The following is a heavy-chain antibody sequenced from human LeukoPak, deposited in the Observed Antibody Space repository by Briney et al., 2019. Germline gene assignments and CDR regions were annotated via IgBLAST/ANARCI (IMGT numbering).Heavy chain of an antibody. D-gene: IGHD6-13*01. J-gene: IGHJ3*02. CDR1: GDSISSGGYS. CDR3: ARDWDRIAAAEGFAFDI. CDR2: IYHSGST. Sequence: SQTLSLTCTVSGDSISSGGYSWSCIRQPPGKGLEWIVYIYHSGSTYYNPALKSRVTISVDRSKNQFSLKLSSVTAADTAVYYCARDWDRIAAAEGFAFDIWGQGTMVTVSS. V-gene: IGHV4-30-2*01.